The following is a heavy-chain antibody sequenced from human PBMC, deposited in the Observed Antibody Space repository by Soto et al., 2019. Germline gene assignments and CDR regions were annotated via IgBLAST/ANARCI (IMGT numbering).Heavy chain of an antibody. CDR2: ISAYNGNT. CDR3: ARDFSSVEMATIWYY. Sequence: QVQLVQSGAEVKKPGASVKVSCKASGYTFTSYGISWVRQAPGQGLEWMGWISAYNGNTNYAQKLQGRATMTTDTSTSTAYMELRSLRSDDTAVYYCARDFSSVEMATIWYYWGQGTLVTVSS. V-gene: IGHV1-18*01. CDR1: GYTFTSYG. J-gene: IGHJ4*02. D-gene: IGHD5-12*01.